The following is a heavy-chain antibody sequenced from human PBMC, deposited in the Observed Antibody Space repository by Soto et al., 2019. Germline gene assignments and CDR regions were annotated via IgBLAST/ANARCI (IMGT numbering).Heavy chain of an antibody. J-gene: IGHJ4*02. D-gene: IGHD3-10*01. Sequence: QVQWVQSGAEVKKPGASVKVSCKASGDTVTGYGVTWVRQAPGQGLEWMGWISSYNAKTRYAQKFQGRVSMTTDTSTNTVNMELRSLTSDDTAVYYCATGGGQRYGEFDFWGQGTLVIVSA. CDR2: ISSYNAKT. CDR3: ATGGGQRYGEFDF. V-gene: IGHV1-18*01. CDR1: GDTVTGYG.